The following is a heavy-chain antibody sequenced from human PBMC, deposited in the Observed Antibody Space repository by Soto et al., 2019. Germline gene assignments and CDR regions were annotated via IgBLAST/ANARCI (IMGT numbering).Heavy chain of an antibody. CDR1: GYSFTSYW. V-gene: IGHV5-51*01. CDR3: ARQYSSSWFHYYYYGMDV. J-gene: IGHJ6*02. Sequence: PGESLKISCKGSGYSFTSYWIGWVRQMPGKGLEWMGIIYPGDSDTRYSPSFQGQVTISADKSISTAYLQWSSLKASDTAVYYCARQYSSSWFHYYYYGMDVWGQGTTVTVSS. D-gene: IGHD6-13*01. CDR2: IYPGDSDT.